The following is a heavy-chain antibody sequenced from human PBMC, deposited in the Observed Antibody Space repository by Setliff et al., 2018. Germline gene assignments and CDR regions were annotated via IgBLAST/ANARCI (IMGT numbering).Heavy chain of an antibody. V-gene: IGHV3-48*04. CDR2: ISSSGSTI. J-gene: IGHJ6*03. Sequence: GESLKISCAASGFTFSSYWMSWVRQAPGKGLEWVSYISSSGSTIYYADSVKGRFTISRDNAKNSLYLQMNSLRAEDTAVYYCARDGRTRYYYYYMDVWGKGTTVTVSS. CDR3: ARDGRTRYYYYYMDV. CDR1: GFTFSSYW.